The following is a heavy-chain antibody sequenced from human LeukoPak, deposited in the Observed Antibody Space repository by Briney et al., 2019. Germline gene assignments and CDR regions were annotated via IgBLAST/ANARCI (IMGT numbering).Heavy chain of an antibody. V-gene: IGHV4-39*01. Sequence: SETLSLTCTVSGGSISSSSYYWGWIRQPPGKGLEWIGSIYYSGSTYYNPSLKSRITISVDTSKNQFSLKLSSVTAADTAVYYCARIGRDSSGLGYFDYWGQGTLVTVSS. D-gene: IGHD3-22*01. CDR2: IYYSGST. CDR3: ARIGRDSSGLGYFDY. CDR1: GGSISSSSYY. J-gene: IGHJ4*02.